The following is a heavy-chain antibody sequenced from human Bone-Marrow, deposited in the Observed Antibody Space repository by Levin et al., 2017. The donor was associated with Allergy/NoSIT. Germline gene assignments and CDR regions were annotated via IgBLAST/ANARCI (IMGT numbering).Heavy chain of an antibody. CDR2: ISGSLTYT. CDR1: GFDFSAYY. CDR3: AREMGDGCLDY. J-gene: IGHJ4*02. Sequence: GGSLRLSCAASGFDFSAYYMSWIRQAPGKGLEWISLISGSLTYTNYANSVKGRFTTSRDNAKNTLYLQFNTLRAVDTGVYYCAREMGDGCLDYWGQGTLVTVSS. V-gene: IGHV3-11*05. D-gene: IGHD3-16*01.